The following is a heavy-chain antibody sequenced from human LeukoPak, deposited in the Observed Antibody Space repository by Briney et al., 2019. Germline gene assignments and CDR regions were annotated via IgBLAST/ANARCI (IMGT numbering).Heavy chain of an antibody. CDR2: IKQDGSEK. V-gene: IGHV3-7*01. CDR1: GFTFSSYW. Sequence: PGGSLRLSCAASGFTFSSYWMSWVRQAPGKGLEWVANIKQDGSEKYYVDSVKGRFTISRDNAKNSLYLQMNSLRAEDTAVHYCARAPTRTVVVAEDDYWGQGTLVTVSS. D-gene: IGHD2-15*01. J-gene: IGHJ4*02. CDR3: ARAPTRTVVVAEDDY.